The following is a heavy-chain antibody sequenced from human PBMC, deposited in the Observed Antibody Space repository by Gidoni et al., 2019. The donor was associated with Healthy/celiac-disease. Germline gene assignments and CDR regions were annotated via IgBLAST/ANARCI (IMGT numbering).Heavy chain of an antibody. V-gene: IGHV4-31*03. CDR2: IYYSGST. CDR1: GGSISSGGYY. Sequence: QVQLQESGPGLVKPSQTLSLTCTVPGGSISSGGYYWSWIRQHPGKGLEWIGYIYYSGSTYYNPSLKSRVTISVDTSKNQFSLKLSSVTAADTAVYYCARDAGYSSSTLYGMDVWGQGTTVTVSS. J-gene: IGHJ6*02. CDR3: ARDAGYSSSTLYGMDV. D-gene: IGHD6-6*01.